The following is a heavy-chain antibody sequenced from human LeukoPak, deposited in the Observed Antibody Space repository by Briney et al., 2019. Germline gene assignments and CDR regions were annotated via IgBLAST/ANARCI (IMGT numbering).Heavy chain of an antibody. Sequence: GGSLRLSCAASGFTLSSYSMNWVRQAPGKGLEWVSYISGGSSTIYNADSVKGRFTISRNNAKNLLYLLMDTLRAEDTAVYYCARVGSNQWLDYWGQGTLVTVSS. J-gene: IGHJ4*02. CDR1: GFTLSSYS. D-gene: IGHD6-19*01. V-gene: IGHV3-48*01. CDR3: ARVGSNQWLDY. CDR2: ISGGSSTI.